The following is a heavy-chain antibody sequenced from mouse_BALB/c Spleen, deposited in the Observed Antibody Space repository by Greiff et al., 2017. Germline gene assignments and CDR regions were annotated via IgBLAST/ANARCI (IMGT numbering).Heavy chain of an antibody. J-gene: IGHJ3*01. Sequence: EVKLVESGGDLVKPGGSLKLSCAASGFTFSSYGMSWVRQTPDKRLEWVATISSGGRYTYYPDSVKGRFTISRDNAKNTLYLQMSSLKSEDTAMYYCARKDGAKTGPFAYWGQGTLVTVSA. CDR3: ARKDGAKTGPFAY. CDR2: ISSGGRYT. CDR1: GFTFSSYG. V-gene: IGHV5-6*01. D-gene: IGHD3-1*01.